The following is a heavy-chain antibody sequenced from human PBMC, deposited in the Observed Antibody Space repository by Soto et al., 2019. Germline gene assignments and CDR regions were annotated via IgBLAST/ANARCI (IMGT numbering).Heavy chain of an antibody. Sequence: QITLKESGPTLVKPTQTLTLTCTVSGFSLSTSGVGVGWIRQAPGKALEWLALIYWDDDERYSPSLKSRLTITKDTPKNQVVLTMTNMDPVDTATYYCARRHPSSFGTERDCFEPWGQGTLVTVSS. CDR1: GFSLSTSGVG. CDR2: IYWDDDE. J-gene: IGHJ5*02. V-gene: IGHV2-5*02. CDR3: ARRHPSSFGTERDCFEP. D-gene: IGHD6-13*01.